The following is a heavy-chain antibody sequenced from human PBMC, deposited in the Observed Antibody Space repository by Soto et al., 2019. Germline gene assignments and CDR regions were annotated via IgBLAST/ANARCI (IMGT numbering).Heavy chain of an antibody. D-gene: IGHD3-3*01. CDR1: GFTFSSYG. CDR3: AREYDFWSGPDQYYFDY. Sequence: AGGSLRLSCAASGFTFSSYGMHWVRQAPGKGLEWVAVIWYDGSNRYYADSVKGRFTISRDNSKNTLYLQMNSLRAEDTAVYYCAREYDFWSGPDQYYFDYWGQGTLVTVSS. CDR2: IWYDGSNR. J-gene: IGHJ4*02. V-gene: IGHV3-33*01.